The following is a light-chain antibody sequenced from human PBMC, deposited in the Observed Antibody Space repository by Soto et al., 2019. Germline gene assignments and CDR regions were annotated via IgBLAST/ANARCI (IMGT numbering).Light chain of an antibody. CDR1: QGIRNF. J-gene: IGKJ3*01. Sequence: DIQMTQSPTSLSASVGDRVTITCRASQGIRNFVAWYQQKPGKAPKLLIYAASTLQSGVPSRFRGSGSTTDFTLTINSLQPEDVATYSCQQYSSVPVFGPGTKVEIK. V-gene: IGKV1-27*01. CDR2: AAS. CDR3: QQYSSVPV.